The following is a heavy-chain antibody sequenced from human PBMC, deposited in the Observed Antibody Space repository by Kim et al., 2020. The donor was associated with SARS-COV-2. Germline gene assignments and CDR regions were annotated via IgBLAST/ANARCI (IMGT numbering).Heavy chain of an antibody. J-gene: IGHJ4*02. Sequence: SVKVSCKASGGTFSSYAISWVRQAPGQGLEWMGGIIPIFGTANYAQKFQGRVTITADESTSTAYMELSSLRSEDTAVYYCAREYGVAAAGMGGFNYWGQGTLLTVSS. CDR1: GGTFSSYA. CDR3: AREYGVAAAGMGGFNY. V-gene: IGHV1-69*13. D-gene: IGHD3-16*01. CDR2: IIPIFGTA.